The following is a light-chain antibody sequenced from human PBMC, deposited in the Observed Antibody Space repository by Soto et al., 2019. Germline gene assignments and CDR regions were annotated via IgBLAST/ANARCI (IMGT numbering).Light chain of an antibody. CDR2: DTS. V-gene: IGKV1-5*01. CDR1: QSISIW. Sequence: DIQMTQSPSTLSASVGDRVTITCRTSQSISIWLAWYQQKPGKAPNILIYDTSTLVSGVPSRFSGSGSGTEFTLTISSLQPDDFATYYCQQYNNYFSWTFGQGTKVDIK. CDR3: QQYNNYFSWT. J-gene: IGKJ1*01.